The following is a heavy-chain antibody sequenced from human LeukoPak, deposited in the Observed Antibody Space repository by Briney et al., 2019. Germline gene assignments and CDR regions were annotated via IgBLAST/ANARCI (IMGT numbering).Heavy chain of an antibody. V-gene: IGHV4-59*01. CDR2: FYYSGST. J-gene: IGHJ3*02. CDR1: GGSISSYY. Sequence: PSETLSLTCTVYGGSISSYYWSWIRQPPGKGLEWIGYFYYSGSTNYNPSLKSRATKSVDTSKNQFYLRLSSVTVADTAVYYCARSLTVTYGAFDIWGQGTMVTVSS. D-gene: IGHD4-17*01. CDR3: ARSLTVTYGAFDI.